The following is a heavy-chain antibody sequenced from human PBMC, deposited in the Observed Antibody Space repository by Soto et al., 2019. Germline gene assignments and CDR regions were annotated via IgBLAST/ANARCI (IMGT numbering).Heavy chain of an antibody. CDR3: AFGRDYFVS. J-gene: IGHJ4*02. CDR1: GGSISNYY. V-gene: IGHV4-59*13. Sequence: ASETLSLTCTVSGGSISNYYWSWIRQPPGKALEWVGYIYYSGSTSYNPSLKSRVTISVDTSKNQFSLKLSSVTAADTAVYYCAFGRDYFVSWGQGALVTVSS. CDR2: IYYSGST. D-gene: IGHD2-15*01.